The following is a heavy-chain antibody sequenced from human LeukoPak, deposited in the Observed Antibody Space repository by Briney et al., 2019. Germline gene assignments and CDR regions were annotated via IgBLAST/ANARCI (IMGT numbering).Heavy chain of an antibody. CDR1: TFTFSNYE. V-gene: IGHV3-48*03. J-gene: IGHJ4*02. CDR2: ISRSGSTI. Sequence: GGSLRLSCADSTFTFSNYEMNWVRQAPGKGLERVSYISRSGSTIYYADSVKGRFTISRDNAKNSLYLQVSSRMSIDTAVYYCASGYDLPYWGQGTRVTVSS. D-gene: IGHD5-12*01. CDR3: ASGYDLPY.